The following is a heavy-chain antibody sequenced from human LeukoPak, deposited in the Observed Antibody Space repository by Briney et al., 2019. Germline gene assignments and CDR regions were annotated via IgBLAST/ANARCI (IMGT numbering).Heavy chain of an antibody. J-gene: IGHJ4*02. CDR1: GYSISSSYY. CDR2: MYHSGNT. V-gene: IGHV4-38-2*02. D-gene: IGHD6-19*01. Sequence: SETLSLTCAVSGYSISSSYYWGWIRQPPGKGLEWIGSMYHSGNTNYNPSLKSRVTISIDTSKNQFSVKLSSVTAADTAVYYCAREIAVTGTGGFDYWGQGTLVTVSS. CDR3: AREIAVTGTGGFDY.